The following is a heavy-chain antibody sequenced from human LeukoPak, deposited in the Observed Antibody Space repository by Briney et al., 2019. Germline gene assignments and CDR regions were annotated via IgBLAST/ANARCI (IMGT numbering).Heavy chain of an antibody. CDR1: GFTFSSYA. Sequence: GGSLRLSCAASGFTFSSYAMHWVRQAPGKGLEWVAVISYDGSNKYYADSVKGRFTISRDNSKNTPYLQMNSLRAEDTAVYYCARGSQDSGWYFSPKFDYWGQGTLVTVSS. J-gene: IGHJ4*02. CDR2: ISYDGSNK. D-gene: IGHD6-19*01. V-gene: IGHV3-30-3*01. CDR3: ARGSQDSGWYFSPKFDY.